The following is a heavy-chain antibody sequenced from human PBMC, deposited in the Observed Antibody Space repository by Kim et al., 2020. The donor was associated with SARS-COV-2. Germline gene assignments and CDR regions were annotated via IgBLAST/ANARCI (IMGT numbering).Heavy chain of an antibody. CDR1: GLTFSRFG. CDR2: IWYDGSQI. J-gene: IGHJ4*02. Sequence: GGSLRLSCVTSGLTFSRFGMHWVRQAPGKGLEWMALIWYDGSQIYYADSVRGRFTTSRDNSKDTLYLQMNSLRVDDTAVYYCAGSSDFDPFDYWGQGTL. D-gene: IGHD5-12*01. V-gene: IGHV3-33*01. CDR3: AGSSDFDPFDY.